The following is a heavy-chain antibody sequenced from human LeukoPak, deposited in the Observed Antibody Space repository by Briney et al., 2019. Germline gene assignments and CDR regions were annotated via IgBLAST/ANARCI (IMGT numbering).Heavy chain of an antibody. CDR3: ALGSYFDY. Sequence: PGGSLRLSCAASGFTFSSYAMSWVRQAPGKGLEWVANIKQDGSEKHYVDSVKGRFTISRDNSKNSLYLQMNILRVEDTAVYYCALGSYFDYWGQGTLVTVSS. V-gene: IGHV3-7*01. CDR2: IKQDGSEK. CDR1: GFTFSSYA. J-gene: IGHJ4*02. D-gene: IGHD1-26*01.